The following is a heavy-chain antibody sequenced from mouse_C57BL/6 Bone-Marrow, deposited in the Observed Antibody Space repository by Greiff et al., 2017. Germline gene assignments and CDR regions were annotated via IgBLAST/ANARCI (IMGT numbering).Heavy chain of an antibody. V-gene: IGHV1-18*01. J-gene: IGHJ4*01. CDR2: IKPNNGGT. D-gene: IGHD2-5*01. Sequence: EVQLQQSGPELVKPGASVKIPCTASGFTFTSYSMDWVQQRHGKGLEWLGDIKPNNGGTNYNEKFKSKATLTVDKSSSTAYMELSILTSEDTAVYYCAKYSNSFYAIDYWGQGTPVTVSA. CDR1: GFTFTSYS. CDR3: AKYSNSFYAIDY.